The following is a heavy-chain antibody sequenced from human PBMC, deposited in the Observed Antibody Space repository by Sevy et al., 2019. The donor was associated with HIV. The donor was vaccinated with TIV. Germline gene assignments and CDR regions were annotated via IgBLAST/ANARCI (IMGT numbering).Heavy chain of an antibody. D-gene: IGHD6-13*01. V-gene: IGHV3-30*02. CDR1: GFTFSQYG. Sequence: GESLRLSCAATGFTFSQYGMEWVRQAPGKGLEWVAFIRYDGSTKYYADSVKGRFTISRDNSKNMLYLQMNSLRPEDTALYSCAKHRDTLAAAAYLDHWGQGTLVTVSS. CDR2: IRYDGSTK. J-gene: IGHJ4*02. CDR3: AKHRDTLAAAAYLDH.